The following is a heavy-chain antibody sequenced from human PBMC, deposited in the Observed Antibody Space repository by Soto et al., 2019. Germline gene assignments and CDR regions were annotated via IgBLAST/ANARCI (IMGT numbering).Heavy chain of an antibody. V-gene: IGHV4-34*01. D-gene: IGHD2-15*01. Sequence: SETLSLTCAVYGGSFSGYYWSWIRQPPGKGLEWIGEINHSGSTNYNPSLKSRVTISVDTSKNQFSLKLSSVTAADTAVYYCARGPRYCSGGSCYLDPWGQGTLVTVSS. CDR3: ARGPRYCSGGSCYLDP. CDR2: INHSGST. J-gene: IGHJ5*02. CDR1: GGSFSGYY.